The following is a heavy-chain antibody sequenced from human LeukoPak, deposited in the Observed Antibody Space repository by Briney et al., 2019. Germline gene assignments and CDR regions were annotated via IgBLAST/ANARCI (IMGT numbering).Heavy chain of an antibody. CDR2: IWYDGSNK. J-gene: IGHJ4*02. CDR1: GFTFSSYG. V-gene: IGHV3-33*01. CDR3: ARDSRGYSGYDLWAGYIAVAIDY. D-gene: IGHD5-12*01. Sequence: GGSLRLSCAASGFTFSSYGMHWVRQAPGKGLEWVAVIWYDGSNKYYADSVKGRFTISRDNSKNTLYLQMNSLRAEDTAVYYCARDSRGYSGYDLWAGYIAVAIDYWGQGTLVTVSS.